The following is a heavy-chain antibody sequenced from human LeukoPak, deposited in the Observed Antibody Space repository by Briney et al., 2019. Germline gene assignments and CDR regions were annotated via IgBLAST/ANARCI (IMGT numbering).Heavy chain of an antibody. CDR3: TTVGVGSTLHAFDI. CDR2: IKSKTDGGTT. V-gene: IGHV3-15*01. Sequence: GGSLRLSCAAPGFTFSNAWMSWVRQAPGKGREWVGRIKSKTDGGTTDYAAPVKGRFTISRDDSKNTLYLQMHSLKTEDTAVYYCTTVGVGSTLHAFDIWGQGTMVTVSS. CDR1: GFTFSNAW. D-gene: IGHD1-26*01. J-gene: IGHJ3*02.